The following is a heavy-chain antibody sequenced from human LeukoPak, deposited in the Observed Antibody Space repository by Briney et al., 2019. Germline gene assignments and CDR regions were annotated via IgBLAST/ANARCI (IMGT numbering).Heavy chain of an antibody. D-gene: IGHD2-8*01. CDR2: ISGSGGST. J-gene: IGHJ4*02. Sequence: GGSLRLSCAASGFTFSSYAVSWVRQAPGKGLEWVSSISGSGGSTYSADSVKGRFTISRDNSKNTLYLQMNSLRAEDTALYYCAEDRSCTNDICHGDFDYWGQGTPVTVSS. CDR3: AEDRSCTNDICHGDFDY. V-gene: IGHV3-23*01. CDR1: GFTFSSYA.